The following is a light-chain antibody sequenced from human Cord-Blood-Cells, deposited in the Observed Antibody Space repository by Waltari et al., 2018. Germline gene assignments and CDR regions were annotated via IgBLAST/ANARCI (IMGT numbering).Light chain of an antibody. Sequence: EIVMTQSPATLSVSPGERATRSCRASQSVSSNVAWYQQKPGQTPRLLLYCASSRATGGPARFSGSGSGTEFTITISSLQSEDVAVYYCRQYNNWPPVTFGQGTRLEIK. CDR2: CAS. V-gene: IGKV3-15*01. CDR1: QSVSSN. CDR3: RQYNNWPPVT. J-gene: IGKJ5*01.